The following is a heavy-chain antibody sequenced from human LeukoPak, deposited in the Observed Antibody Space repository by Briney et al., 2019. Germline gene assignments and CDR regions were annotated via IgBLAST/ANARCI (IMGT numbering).Heavy chain of an antibody. D-gene: IGHD3-10*01. J-gene: IGHJ3*02. CDR1: GGSISSYY. Sequence: SETLSLTCTVSGGSISSYYWSWIRQPPGKGLEWIGYIYYSGSTNYNPSLKCRVTISVDTSKNQFSLKLSSVTAADTAVYYCARDFYGSGGGGDAFDIWGQGTMVTVSS. CDR3: ARDFYGSGGGGDAFDI. V-gene: IGHV4-59*01. CDR2: IYYSGST.